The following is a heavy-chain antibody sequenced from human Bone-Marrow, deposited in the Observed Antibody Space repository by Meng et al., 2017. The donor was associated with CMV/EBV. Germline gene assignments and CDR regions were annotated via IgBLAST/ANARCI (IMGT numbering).Heavy chain of an antibody. Sequence: GESLKISCAASGFTFSSYGMHWVRQAPGKGLEWVAFIRYDGSNKYYADSVKGRFTISRDNSKNTLYLQMNSLRAEDTAVYYCAKSSPGIQLWSPVDYWGQGTLVTSPQ. CDR3: AKSSPGIQLWSPVDY. V-gene: IGHV3-30*02. CDR2: IRYDGSNK. D-gene: IGHD5-18*01. CDR1: GFTFSSYG. J-gene: IGHJ4*02.